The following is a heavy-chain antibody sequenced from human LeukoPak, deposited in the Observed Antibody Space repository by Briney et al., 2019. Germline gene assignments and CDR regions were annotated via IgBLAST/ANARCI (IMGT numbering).Heavy chain of an antibody. CDR2: ISYDGSNK. D-gene: IGHD3-22*01. CDR1: GFTFSSYG. Sequence: GGSLRLSCAASGFTFSSYGMHWVRQAPGKGLEWVAVISYDGSNKYYADSVKGRFTISRDNSKNTLYLQMNSLRAGDTAVYYCAKEPVYYDSSGNDYWGQGTLVTVSS. CDR3: AKEPVYYDSSGNDY. J-gene: IGHJ4*02. V-gene: IGHV3-30*18.